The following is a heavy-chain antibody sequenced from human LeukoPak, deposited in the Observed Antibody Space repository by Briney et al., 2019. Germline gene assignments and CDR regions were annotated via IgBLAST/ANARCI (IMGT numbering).Heavy chain of an antibody. Sequence: GGSLRLSCAASGFTFSSYAMSWVRQTPERGLEWVSGIVGSGDSTHYADSVKGRFTVSRDNSKNTLFLQMNRLRAEDTAVYYCAGRRVLDASFDYWGQGTLVTVSS. CDR1: GFTFSSYA. J-gene: IGHJ4*02. CDR3: AGRRVLDASFDY. D-gene: IGHD3-16*01. CDR2: IVGSGDST. V-gene: IGHV3-23*01.